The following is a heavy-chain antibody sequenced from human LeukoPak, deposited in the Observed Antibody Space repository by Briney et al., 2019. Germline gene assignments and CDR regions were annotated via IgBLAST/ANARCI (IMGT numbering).Heavy chain of an antibody. D-gene: IGHD2-15*01. V-gene: IGHV4-4*07. CDR3: AREVGPIVVVVAATRRTANYYFDY. Sequence: PSETPSLTCTVSGGSISSYYWSWIRQPAGKGLEWIGRIYTSGSTNYNPSLKSRVTMSVDTSKNQFSLKLSSVTAADTAVYYCAREVGPIVVVVAATRRTANYYFDYWGQGTLVTVSS. CDR1: GGSISSYY. J-gene: IGHJ4*02. CDR2: IYTSGST.